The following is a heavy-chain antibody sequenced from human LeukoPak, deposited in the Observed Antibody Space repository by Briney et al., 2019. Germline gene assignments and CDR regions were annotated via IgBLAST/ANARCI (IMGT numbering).Heavy chain of an antibody. CDR1: GGSISSGLYY. Sequence: SETLSLTCTVSGGSISSGLYYWGWIRQPPGKGLEWIGSIYYSGTTYYNPSLKSRVTISVDTSRNQFSLKLSSVTAADTAVYYCATHPKSCTRGIFITGKACWFDPWGQGTLVTVSS. D-gene: IGHD3-10*01. CDR2: IYYSGTT. CDR3: ATHPKSCTRGIFITGKACWFDP. V-gene: IGHV4-39*01. J-gene: IGHJ5*02.